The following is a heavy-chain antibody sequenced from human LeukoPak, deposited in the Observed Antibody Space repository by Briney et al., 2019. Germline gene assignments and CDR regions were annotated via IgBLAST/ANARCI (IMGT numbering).Heavy chain of an antibody. V-gene: IGHV4-61*01. CDR2: IYYSGST. CDR3: ARASGWYPFDY. Sequence: SETLSLTCSVSGYSISSAYYWSWIRQPPGKGLEWIGYIYYSGSTNYNPSLKSRVTISVDTSKNQFSLKLSSVTAADTAVYYCARASGWYPFDYWGQGTLVTVSS. CDR1: GYSISSAYY. J-gene: IGHJ4*02. D-gene: IGHD6-19*01.